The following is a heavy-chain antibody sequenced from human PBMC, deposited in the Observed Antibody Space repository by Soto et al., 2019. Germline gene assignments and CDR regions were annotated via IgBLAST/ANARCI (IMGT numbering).Heavy chain of an antibody. D-gene: IGHD6-6*01. CDR3: ARGGIAALYYGMDV. J-gene: IGHJ6*02. Sequence: SETLSLTCAVYGGSFSGYYWSWIRQPPGKGLEWIGEINHSGSTNYNPSLKSRVTISVDTSKNQFSLKLSSVTAADTAVYYCARGGIAALYYGMDVWGQGTTVPVSS. CDR2: INHSGST. CDR1: GGSFSGYY. V-gene: IGHV4-34*01.